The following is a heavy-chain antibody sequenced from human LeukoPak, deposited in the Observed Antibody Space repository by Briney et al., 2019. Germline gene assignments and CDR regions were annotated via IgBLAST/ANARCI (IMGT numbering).Heavy chain of an antibody. Sequence: GGSLRLSCAASGFTFSSYGMHWVRQAPGKGLEWVAFIRYDGSNKYYADSVKGRFTTSRDNSKNTLYLQMNSLRAEDTAVYYCATPSVAYCSGGSCYQFDYWGQGTLVTVSS. V-gene: IGHV3-30*02. D-gene: IGHD2-15*01. CDR1: GFTFSSYG. CDR3: ATPSVAYCSGGSCYQFDY. J-gene: IGHJ4*02. CDR2: IRYDGSNK.